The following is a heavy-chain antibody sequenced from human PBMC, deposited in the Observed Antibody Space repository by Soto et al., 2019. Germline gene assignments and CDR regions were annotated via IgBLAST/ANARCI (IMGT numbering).Heavy chain of an antibody. J-gene: IGHJ6*02. Sequence: GGSLRLSCAASGFTFSSYWMHWVRQAPEKGLVWVSRINSDVSSTSYADSVKGRFTISRDNAKNTLYLQMNSLRAEDTAVYYCARETIGYCSGGSCYPYYYYYGMDVWGQGNTVTVSS. CDR3: ARETIGYCSGGSCYPYYYYYGMDV. D-gene: IGHD2-15*01. V-gene: IGHV3-74*01. CDR2: INSDVSST. CDR1: GFTFSSYW.